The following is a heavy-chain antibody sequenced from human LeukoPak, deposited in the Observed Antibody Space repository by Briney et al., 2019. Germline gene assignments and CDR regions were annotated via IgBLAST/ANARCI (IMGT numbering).Heavy chain of an antibody. CDR1: GFTFSSYA. CDR2: ISYDGSNK. Sequence: PGGSLRLACAASGFTFSSYAMRWVRQAPGKGLEWVAVISYDGSNKYYADSVKGRFTIARDNSKNRLYLQMNSLRAEDTAVYYCAREYDDYGDYVTFDYWGQGTLVTVSS. V-gene: IGHV3-30-3*01. CDR3: AREYDDYGDYVTFDY. D-gene: IGHD4-17*01. J-gene: IGHJ4*02.